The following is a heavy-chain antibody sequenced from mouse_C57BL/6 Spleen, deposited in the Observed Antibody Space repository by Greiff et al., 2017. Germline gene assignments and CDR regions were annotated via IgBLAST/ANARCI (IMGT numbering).Heavy chain of an antibody. J-gene: IGHJ2*01. CDR3: ARQGTSYYFDY. CDR1: GFTFSDYG. V-gene: IGHV5-15*01. D-gene: IGHD3-3*01. Sequence: EVKLMESGGGLVQPGGSLKLSCAASGFTFSDYGMAWVRQAPRKGPEWVAFISNLAYSIYYADTVTGRFTISRENAKNTLYLEMSSLRSEDTAMYYCARQGTSYYFDYWGQGTTLT. CDR2: ISNLAYSI.